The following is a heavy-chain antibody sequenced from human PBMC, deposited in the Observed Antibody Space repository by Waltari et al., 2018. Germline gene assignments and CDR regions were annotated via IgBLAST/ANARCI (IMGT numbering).Heavy chain of an antibody. J-gene: IGHJ4*02. D-gene: IGHD2-2*03. Sequence: QVQLQESGPGLVKSSETLSLTCDVSGYAVNSGFYWGWIRQAPGKGLEWVATLYHDGTTFYNPSLKSRLSVSMDTSKNQISLTLKSVTAADTALYYCSRQVLGYCTSAACRRLESWGQGTLVTVSS. V-gene: IGHV4-38-2*01. CDR2: LYHDGTT. CDR3: SRQVLGYCTSAACRRLES. CDR1: GYAVNSGFY.